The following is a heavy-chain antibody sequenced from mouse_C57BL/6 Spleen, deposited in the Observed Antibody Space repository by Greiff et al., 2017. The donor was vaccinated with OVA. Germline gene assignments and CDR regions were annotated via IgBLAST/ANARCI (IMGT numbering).Heavy chain of an antibody. J-gene: IGHJ2*01. Sequence: VQLKQSGPELVKPGASVKISCKASGYSFTDYNMNWVKQSNGKSLEWIGVLNPNSVTPPYNQKFKGKATLTVDQSTRPAYMQLNSLTSEDSAVYDCARGLGPYYFDYWGQGTTLTVAS. V-gene: IGHV1-39*01. D-gene: IGHD3-3*01. CDR3: ARGLGPYYFDY. CDR1: GYSFTDYN. CDR2: LNPNSVTP.